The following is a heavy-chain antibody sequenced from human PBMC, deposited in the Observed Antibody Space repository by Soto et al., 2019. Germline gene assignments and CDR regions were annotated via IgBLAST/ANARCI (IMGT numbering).Heavy chain of an antibody. D-gene: IGHD5-18*01. CDR2: IWYDGSNK. V-gene: IGHV3-33*01. CDR3: ARDSTANSAPGGLFDY. J-gene: IGHJ4*02. Sequence: QVQLVESGGGVVQPGRSLRLSCAASGFTFSSYGMHWVRQAPGKGLEWVAVIWYDGSNKYYADSVKGRFTISRDNSTNTLYLQMTRLRAEDTAVYYCARDSTANSAPGGLFDYWGQGTLVTVSS. CDR1: GFTFSSYG.